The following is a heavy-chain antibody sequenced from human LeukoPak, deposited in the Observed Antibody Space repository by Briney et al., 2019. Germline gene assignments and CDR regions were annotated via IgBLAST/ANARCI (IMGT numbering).Heavy chain of an antibody. CDR3: AKAPVTTCSGAYCYPFDY. J-gene: IGHJ4*02. CDR1: GFTLSSYA. V-gene: IGHV3-23*01. Sequence: PGGSLRLSCAASGFTLSSYAMSWVRQGPGKGLEWVSAISVSGNTYHADSVKGRFTISRDSYKNTLHLQMNSLRAEDAAVYYCAKAPVTTCSGAYCYPFDYWGQGTLVTVSS. D-gene: IGHD2-15*01. CDR2: ISVSGNT.